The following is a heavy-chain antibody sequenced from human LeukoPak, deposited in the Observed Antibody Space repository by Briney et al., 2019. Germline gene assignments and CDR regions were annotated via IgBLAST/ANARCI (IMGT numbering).Heavy chain of an antibody. CDR2: ISYEGSKK. Sequence: GGCLRLSCSATEFTFNSYTLHWVRQAPCKGLQWVVVISYEGSKKYYADSVKGRFTISRDDSKNTVYLQMNSLRSEDTAVYYCVRDQLAFSGYDTLFDYWGQGTLVAVSS. CDR1: EFTFNSYT. CDR3: VRDQLAFSGYDTLFDY. D-gene: IGHD5-12*01. J-gene: IGHJ4*02. V-gene: IGHV3-30-3*01.